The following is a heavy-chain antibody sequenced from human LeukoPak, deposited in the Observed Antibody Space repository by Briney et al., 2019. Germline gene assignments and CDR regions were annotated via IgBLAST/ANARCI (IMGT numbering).Heavy chain of an antibody. V-gene: IGHV4-34*01. D-gene: IGHD2-2*02. CDR2: IYYSGSA. CDR1: GGSFSGYY. Sequence: SETLSLTCAVYGGSFSGYYWSWIRQPPGKGLEWIGSIYYSGSAYYNPSLKSRVTISVDTSKNQFSLKLSSVTAADTAVYYCARHELDCSSTSCYMYGGQIDYWGQGTLVTVSS. CDR3: ARHELDCSSTSCYMYGGQIDY. J-gene: IGHJ4*02.